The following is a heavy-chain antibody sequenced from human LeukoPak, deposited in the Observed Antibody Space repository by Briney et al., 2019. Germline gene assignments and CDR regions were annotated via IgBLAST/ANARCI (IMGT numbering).Heavy chain of an antibody. CDR1: GGSISSSSYY. V-gene: IGHV4-39*07. CDR3: AREGASGRVDFDY. J-gene: IGHJ4*02. Sequence: ASETLSLTCTVSGGSISSSSYYWGWIRQPPGKGLEWIGSIYYSGSTYYNPSLKSRVTISVDTSKNQSSLKLSSVTAADTAVYYCAREGASGRVDFDYWGQGTLVTVSS. CDR2: IYYSGST. D-gene: IGHD3-10*01.